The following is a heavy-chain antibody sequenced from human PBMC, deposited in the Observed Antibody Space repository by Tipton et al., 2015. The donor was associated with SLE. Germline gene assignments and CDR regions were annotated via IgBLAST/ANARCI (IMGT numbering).Heavy chain of an antibody. Sequence: TLSLTCSVSGGSIGSHSWSWIRQPPGKGLEWIGYIYYSGSTNYNPSLKSRVTISVDTSKNQFSLKLNSVIAADTAVYYCARSAEYFQDWGQGTLVTVSS. CDR1: GGSIGSHS. J-gene: IGHJ1*01. CDR3: ARSAEYFQD. CDR2: IYYSGST. V-gene: IGHV4-59*11.